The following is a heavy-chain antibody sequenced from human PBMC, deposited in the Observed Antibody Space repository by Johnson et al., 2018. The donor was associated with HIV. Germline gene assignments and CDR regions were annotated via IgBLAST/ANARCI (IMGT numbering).Heavy chain of an antibody. D-gene: IGHD6-13*01. CDR2: ISYDGSNK. V-gene: IGHV3-30*04. J-gene: IGHJ3*02. CDR3: AKVRRGSSWYIAFDI. CDR1: GFTFSIYA. Sequence: QMQLVESGGGVVQPGRSLRLSCAASGFTFSIYAMHWVRQAPGKGLEWVAVISYDGSNKYYADSVKGRFTISRDNSKNTLYLQMNSLRAEDTAVYYCAKVRRGSSWYIAFDIWGQGTMVTVSS.